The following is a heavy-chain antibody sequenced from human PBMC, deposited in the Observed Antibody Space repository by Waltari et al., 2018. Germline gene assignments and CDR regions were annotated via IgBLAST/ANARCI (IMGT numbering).Heavy chain of an antibody. CDR1: GFTFADYA. Sequence: EVQLVESGGGLVQPGRSLRLSCAASGFTFADYAMHWVRQAPGKGLEWVSGISWNSGSIGYADSVKGRFTISRDNAKNSLYLQMNSLRAEDTALYYCAKDIAVVPAATTNFDYWGQGTLVTVSS. D-gene: IGHD2-2*01. CDR3: AKDIAVVPAATTNFDY. J-gene: IGHJ4*02. CDR2: ISWNSGSI. V-gene: IGHV3-9*01.